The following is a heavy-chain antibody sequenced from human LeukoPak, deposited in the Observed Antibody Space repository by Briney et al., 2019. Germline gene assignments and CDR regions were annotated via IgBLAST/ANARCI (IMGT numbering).Heavy chain of an antibody. CDR2: INHSGST. CDR3: ARRDRYYYGSGSYDY. D-gene: IGHD3-10*01. V-gene: IGHV4-34*01. CDR1: GGSFSGYY. J-gene: IGHJ4*02. Sequence: SETPSLTCAVYGGSFSGYYWSWIRHPPGKGLEWIGEINHSGSTNYNPSLKSRVTISVDTPKNQFSLKLSSLTAADTAVYYCARRDRYYYGSGSYDYWGQGTLVTVSS.